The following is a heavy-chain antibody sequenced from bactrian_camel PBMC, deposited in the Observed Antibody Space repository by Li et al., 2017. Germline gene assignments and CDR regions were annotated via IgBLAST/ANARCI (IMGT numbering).Heavy chain of an antibody. V-gene: IGHV3S1*01. CDR2: LYPGAVGG. Sequence: HVQLVESGGGSVETGGSLTLTCAASGFTYTDYCMAWFRQAQGKEREGVARLYPGAVGGYYADSVKGRFTISQDSAKNTLCLQMNALKPEDTGTYYCAAWPNKYGVCPEWRASSGYWGQGTQVTVS. D-gene: IGHD2*01. CDR1: GFTYTDYC. J-gene: IGHJ6*01. CDR3: AAWPNKYGVCPEWRASSGY.